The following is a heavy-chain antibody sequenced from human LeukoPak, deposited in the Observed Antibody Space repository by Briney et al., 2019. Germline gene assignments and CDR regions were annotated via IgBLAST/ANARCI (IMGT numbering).Heavy chain of an antibody. D-gene: IGHD3-10*01. V-gene: IGHV4-39*07. CDR1: GGSISSSSYY. J-gene: IGHJ4*02. Sequence: SETLSLTCTVSGGSISSSSYYWGWIRQPPGKGLEWIGSIYYSGSTYYNPSLKSRVTISVDTSKNQFSLKLSSVTAADTAVYYCARDCRYGSGIKWGQGTLVTVSS. CDR2: IYYSGST. CDR3: ARDCRYGSGIK.